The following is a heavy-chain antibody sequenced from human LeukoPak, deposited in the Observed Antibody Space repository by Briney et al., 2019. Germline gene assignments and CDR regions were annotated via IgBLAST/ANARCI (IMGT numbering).Heavy chain of an antibody. D-gene: IGHD5-18*01. CDR2: ISHSGST. V-gene: IGHV4-34*01. J-gene: IGHJ4*02. Sequence: SETLSLTCAVYGGSFSGYYWSWIRQPPGKGLEWIGEISHSGSTNYNPSLKSRVTISVDTSKNQFSLKLSSVTAADTAVYYCASYTAGGGGLDYWGQGTLVTVSS. CDR3: ASYTAGGGGLDY. CDR1: GGSFSGYY.